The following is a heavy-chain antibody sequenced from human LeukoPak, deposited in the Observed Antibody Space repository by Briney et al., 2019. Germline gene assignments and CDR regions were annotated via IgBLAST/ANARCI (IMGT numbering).Heavy chain of an antibody. D-gene: IGHD1-26*01. Sequence: SETLSLTCGVSGGSISSTNWYSWVRQPPGQRLEWIGEISLSGLTNYNPSLKSRVTMSLDKSKNLLSLTLTSATAADTAVYYCSRESGAFSPFGYWGQGTLVTVTS. CDR2: ISLSGLT. V-gene: IGHV4-4*02. J-gene: IGHJ4*02. CDR1: GGSISSTNW. CDR3: SRESGAFSPFGY.